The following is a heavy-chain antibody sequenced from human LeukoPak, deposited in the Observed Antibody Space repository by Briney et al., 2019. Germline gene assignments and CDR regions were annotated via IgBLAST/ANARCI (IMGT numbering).Heavy chain of an antibody. V-gene: IGHV3-30*02. Sequence: GGSLRLSCAASGFTFSSYGMHWVRQAPGKGLEWVAFIRYDGSNKYYADSVKGRFTISRDNSKNTLYLQMNSLRADDTAVYYCARDGVGGYVPSSDYWGQGTLVTVSS. CDR3: ARDGVGGYVPSSDY. J-gene: IGHJ4*02. CDR1: GFTFSSYG. CDR2: IRYDGSNK. D-gene: IGHD5-12*01.